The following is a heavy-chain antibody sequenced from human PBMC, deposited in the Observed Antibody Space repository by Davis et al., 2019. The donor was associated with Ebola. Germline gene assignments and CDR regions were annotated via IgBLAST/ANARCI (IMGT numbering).Heavy chain of an antibody. CDR3: ARVLVHGWPSFDY. D-gene: IGHD2-8*02. CDR1: GGSISSTTYY. CDR2: IHHSGST. J-gene: IGHJ4*02. Sequence: MPSETLSLTCTVSGGSISSTTYYWGWIRQPPGKGLEWIGSIHHSGSTYYNPSLKSRVTISVDTSKNQFSLKLSSGTAADTAVYYCARVLVHGWPSFDYWGQGTLVTVSS. V-gene: IGHV4-39*07.